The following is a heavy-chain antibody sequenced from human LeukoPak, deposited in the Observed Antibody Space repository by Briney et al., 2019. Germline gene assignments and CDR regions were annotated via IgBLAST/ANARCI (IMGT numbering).Heavy chain of an antibody. Sequence: GGSLRLSCAASGFTVRNYCMSWVRQAPGKGLEWVAVIYGDGSTYYADSVKGRFTISSDNLKSTLSLQMDSLRAADTAMYYCARGSPVASGRYSIYSSWGQGTLVTVSP. V-gene: IGHV3-53*01. CDR2: IYGDGST. CDR3: ARGSPVASGRYSIYSS. CDR1: GFTVRNYC. J-gene: IGHJ5*02. D-gene: IGHD3-10*01.